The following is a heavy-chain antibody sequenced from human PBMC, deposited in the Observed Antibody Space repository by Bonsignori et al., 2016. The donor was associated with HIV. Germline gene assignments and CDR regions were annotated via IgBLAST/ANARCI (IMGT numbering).Heavy chain of an antibody. V-gene: IGHV5-51*01. CDR2: ISPGDFET. Sequence: VRQMPGKGLEWMGVISPGDFETRYSPSFQGQVTISVDKSIHTAHLQWSSLKASDTAMYYCARHRDVGWGKNPFDLWGQGTMVTVSS. CDR3: ARHRDVGWGKNPFDL. J-gene: IGHJ3*01. D-gene: IGHD3-16*01.